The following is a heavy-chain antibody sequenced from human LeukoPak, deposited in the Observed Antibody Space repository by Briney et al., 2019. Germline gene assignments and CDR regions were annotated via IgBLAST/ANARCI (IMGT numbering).Heavy chain of an antibody. CDR3: TRVVPAARQLDY. J-gene: IGHJ4*02. D-gene: IGHD2-2*01. CDR2: IRSKAYGGTT. CDR1: GFTFGDYA. V-gene: IGHV3-49*04. Sequence: GGSLRLSCTASGFTFGDYAMSWVRQAPGKGLEGVGFIRSKAYGGTTEYAASVKGRFTISRDDSKSIAYLQMNSLKTEDTAVYYCTRVVPAARQLDYWGQGTLVTVSS.